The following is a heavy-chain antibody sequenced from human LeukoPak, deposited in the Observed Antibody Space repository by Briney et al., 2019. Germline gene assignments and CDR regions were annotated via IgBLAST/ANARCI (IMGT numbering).Heavy chain of an antibody. V-gene: IGHV3-9*01. CDR3: AKAYSSSGGGIDY. Sequence: GGSLRLSCAASGFTFDDYAMHWVRQAPGKGLEWVSGISWNSGSIGYADSVKGRFTISRDNAKNSLYLQMNSLRAEDTALYYCAKAYSSSGGGIDYWGQGTLVTVSS. CDR1: GFTFDDYA. D-gene: IGHD6-6*01. J-gene: IGHJ4*02. CDR2: ISWNSGSI.